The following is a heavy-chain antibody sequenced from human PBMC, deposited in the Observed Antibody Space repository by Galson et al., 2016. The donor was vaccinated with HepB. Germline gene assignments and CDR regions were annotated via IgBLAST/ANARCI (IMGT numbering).Heavy chain of an antibody. Sequence: SLRLSCAASGFTFSNSAFSWVRQAPGKGLEWVSRIHFYAGTYYSDSVEGRFSLSKDSSKNIVFLQMNRLRDEDTAVYDCARFNSIGFLLDGLNIWGQGTMVAVSS. CDR2: IHFYAGT. D-gene: IGHD3-22*01. CDR1: GFTFSNSA. J-gene: IGHJ3*02. CDR3: ARFNSIGFLLDGLNI. V-gene: IGHV3-23*01.